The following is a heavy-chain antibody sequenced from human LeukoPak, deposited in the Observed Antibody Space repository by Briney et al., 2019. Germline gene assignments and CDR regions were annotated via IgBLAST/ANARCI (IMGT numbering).Heavy chain of an antibody. V-gene: IGHV3-30*18. CDR1: GFTFSSYA. CDR2: ISYDGSNK. J-gene: IGHJ4*02. D-gene: IGHD3-22*01. CDR3: AKSYYYDSSGYYSPFDY. Sequence: GRSLRLSCAASGFTFSSYAMHWVRQAPGKGLEWVAVISYDGSNKYYADSVKGRFTISRDNSKNTLYLQMNSLRAEDTAVYYCAKSYYYDSSGYYSPFDYWGQGTLVTVSS.